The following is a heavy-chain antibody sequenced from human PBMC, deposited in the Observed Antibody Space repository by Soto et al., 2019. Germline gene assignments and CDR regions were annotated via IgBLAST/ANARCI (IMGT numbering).Heavy chain of an antibody. V-gene: IGHV1-18*01. CDR3: ARGTTGAFDI. Sequence: SGKVSGNASGCTFTSYGISWVRHAPGQGLELMGWISAYNGNTKYAQKRQGRVTMKKETSTSTAYMELRSLRSEDTAVYYCARGTTGAFDIWGQGTMVSVTS. J-gene: IGHJ3*02. CDR1: GCTFTSYG. CDR2: ISAYNGNT. D-gene: IGHD1-7*01.